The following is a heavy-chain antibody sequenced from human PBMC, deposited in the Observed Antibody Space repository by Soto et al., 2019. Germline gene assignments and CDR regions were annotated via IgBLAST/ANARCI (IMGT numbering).Heavy chain of an antibody. V-gene: IGHV4-59*08. CDR3: ARRAAAWGYYYYMDF. D-gene: IGHD6-13*01. Sequence: SETLSLTCTVSGGSISSYYWSWIRQPPGKGLEWIGYIYYSGSTNYNPSLKSRVTISVDTSKNQFSLKLSSVTAADTAVYYCARRAAAWGYYYYMDFWGKGTTVTVSS. J-gene: IGHJ6*03. CDR1: GGSISSYY. CDR2: IYYSGST.